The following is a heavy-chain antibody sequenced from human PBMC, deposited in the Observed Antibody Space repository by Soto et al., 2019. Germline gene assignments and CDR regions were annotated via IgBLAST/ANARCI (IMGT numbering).Heavy chain of an antibody. D-gene: IGHD2-8*01. CDR3: TNQWDIVLMVYAGLGYFQH. CDR1: GFTFSSYA. V-gene: IGHV3-23*01. Sequence: PGGSLRLSCAASGFTFSSYAMSWVRQAPGKGLEWVSAISGSGGSTYYADSVKGRFTISRDNSKNTLYLQMNSLRAEDTAVYYCTNQWDIVLMVYAGLGYFQHWGQCTLVTVAS. CDR2: ISGSGGST. J-gene: IGHJ1*01.